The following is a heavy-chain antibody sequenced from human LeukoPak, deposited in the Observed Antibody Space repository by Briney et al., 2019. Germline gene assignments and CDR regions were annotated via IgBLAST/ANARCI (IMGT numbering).Heavy chain of an antibody. V-gene: IGHV1-69*13. D-gene: IGHD2-15*01. CDR1: GGTFSSYA. CDR2: IIPIFGTA. CDR3: ARDEYCSGGSCYPDAFDI. Sequence: GASVKVSCKASGGTFSSYAISWVRQAPGQGLEWMGGIIPIFGTANYAQKFQGRVTITADESTSTADMELSSLRSEDTAVYCCARDEYCSGGSCYPDAFDIWGQGTMVTVSS. J-gene: IGHJ3*02.